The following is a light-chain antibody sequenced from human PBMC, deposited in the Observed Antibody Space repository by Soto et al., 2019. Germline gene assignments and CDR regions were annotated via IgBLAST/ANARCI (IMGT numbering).Light chain of an antibody. CDR3: QQRHMWPIT. CDR2: GAS. J-gene: IGKJ5*01. CDR1: QSLSSSY. Sequence: IVLTQSPGTLSWSAGERGSLACRAMQSLSSSYLAWYQQKPGQAPRLLIYGASSRATGIPDRFSGSGSGTDFTLTISRLEPEDSAVYYCQQRHMWPITFGQGTRLEIK. V-gene: IGKV3D-20*02.